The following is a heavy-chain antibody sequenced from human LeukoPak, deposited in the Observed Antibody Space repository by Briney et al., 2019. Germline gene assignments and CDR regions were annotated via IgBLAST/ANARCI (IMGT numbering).Heavy chain of an antibody. CDR1: GFTSDDYA. Sequence: GGSLRLSCAASGFTSDDYAMRSVRQAPGKGLEWVSGISRNSDTIGYADSVKGRFTISRDNAKNSLYLQINSLRIEDMALYYCAKSYINSDGNSADAFDIWGQGTMVTVSS. J-gene: IGHJ3*02. CDR2: ISRNSDTI. CDR3: AKSYINSDGNSADAFDI. V-gene: IGHV3-9*02. D-gene: IGHD4-23*01.